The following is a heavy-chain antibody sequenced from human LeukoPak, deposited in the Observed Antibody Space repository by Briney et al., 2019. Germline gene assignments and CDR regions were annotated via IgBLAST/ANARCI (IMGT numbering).Heavy chain of an antibody. J-gene: IGHJ3*02. CDR1: GGTFTSYY. V-gene: IGHV1-46*01. CDR2: INPSGTRT. D-gene: IGHD3-22*01. CDR3: ARGRHYYDSSDYYYEGDAFDI. Sequence: ASVKVSCKASGGTFTSYYMHWGRQAPGQGLEWMGIINPSGTRTSYAHKFQGRGTMTRDMSTSTVYMELSSLRSEDTAVYYCARGRHYYDSSDYYYEGDAFDIWGQGTMVTVSS.